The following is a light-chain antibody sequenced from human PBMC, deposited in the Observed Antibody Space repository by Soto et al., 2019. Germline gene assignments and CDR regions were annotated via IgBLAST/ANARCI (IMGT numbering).Light chain of an antibody. V-gene: IGKV1-5*03. Sequence: DIQMTQSPSTLSASVGDRVTITCRASQSISDLLAWYQQKPGKAPKLLIYEASNLKSGVPSRFSGSGSGTEYTLTISSLQPDDFPSYYCQQYNGYWTFGQGTKVEIK. CDR1: QSISDL. J-gene: IGKJ1*01. CDR3: QQYNGYWT. CDR2: EAS.